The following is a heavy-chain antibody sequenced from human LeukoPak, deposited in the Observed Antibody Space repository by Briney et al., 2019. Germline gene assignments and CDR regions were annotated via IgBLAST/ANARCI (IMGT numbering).Heavy chain of an antibody. CDR1: GFTFSSFG. D-gene: IGHD6-13*01. V-gene: IGHV3-30*02. Sequence: GGSLRLSCAASGFTFSSFGMHWVRQAPGQGLEWVAFILYDGTNKYYADSVKGRFTISRDNSKNTLYLRMNRLRAEDTAVYYCAKVPLIAAPKHFDYWGQGTLVTVSS. CDR3: AKVPLIAAPKHFDY. J-gene: IGHJ4*02. CDR2: ILYDGTNK.